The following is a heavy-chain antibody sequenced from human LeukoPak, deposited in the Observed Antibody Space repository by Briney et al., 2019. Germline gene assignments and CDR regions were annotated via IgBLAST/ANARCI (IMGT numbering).Heavy chain of an antibody. CDR2: MNVEGSVT. J-gene: IGHJ4*02. CDR1: GLTVSSYW. Sequence: PGGSLRLSCAASGLTVSSYWKHWVRQVPGKGLVWVSRMNVEGSVTSYADFVKGRFTISRDIAKNTLYLQMNTLTAEDTAVYYCARDFGGNSDFWGQGTLVTVSS. V-gene: IGHV3-74*01. D-gene: IGHD4-23*01. CDR3: ARDFGGNSDF.